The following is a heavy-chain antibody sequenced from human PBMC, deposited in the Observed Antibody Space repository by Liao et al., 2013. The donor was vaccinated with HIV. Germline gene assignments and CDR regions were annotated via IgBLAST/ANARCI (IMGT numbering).Heavy chain of an antibody. J-gene: IGHJ3*01. D-gene: IGHD3-9*01. CDR2: FYYSGTP. CDR1: GDSLSSSRHS. Sequence: QLQLQESGPGLVKPSETLSLTCTVSGDSLSSSRHSWGWIRQPPGKGLEWIGGFYYSGTPYYNPSLKSRVNISVDTAKNQFSLRLSSVTAADSAVYYCARGSRYFDWILSGPRLITDAFSFWGQGTMVTVSS. V-gene: IGHV4-39*07. CDR3: ARGSRYFDWILSGPRLITDAFSF.